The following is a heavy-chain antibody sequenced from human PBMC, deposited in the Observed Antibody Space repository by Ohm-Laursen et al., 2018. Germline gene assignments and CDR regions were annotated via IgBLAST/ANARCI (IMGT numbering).Heavy chain of an antibody. J-gene: IGHJ4*02. V-gene: IGHV3-23*01. CDR3: ATAGPYSGDDY. CDR1: GFTFSSYA. D-gene: IGHD6-25*01. CDR2: ISGSGGST. Sequence: SLRLSCSASGFTFSSYAMSWVRQAPGKGLEWVSAISGSGGSTYYADSVKGRFTISRDNSKNTLYLQMNSLRDEDTAVYYCATAGPYSGDDYWGQGTLVNVSS.